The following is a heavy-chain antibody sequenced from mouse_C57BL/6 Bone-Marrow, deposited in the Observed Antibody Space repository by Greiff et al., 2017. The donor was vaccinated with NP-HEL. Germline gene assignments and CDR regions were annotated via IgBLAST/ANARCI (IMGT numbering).Heavy chain of an antibody. J-gene: IGHJ4*01. CDR3: ASPEIYYDYDGYAMDY. CDR1: GYTFTGYW. CDR2: ILPGSGST. Sequence: QVQLQQSGAELMKPGASVKLSCKATGYTFTGYWIEWVKQRPGHGLEWIGEILPGSGSTNYNEKFKGKATFTADTSSNTAYMQLSSLTTEDSAIYYFASPEIYYDYDGYAMDYWGQGTSVTVSS. D-gene: IGHD2-4*01. V-gene: IGHV1-9*01.